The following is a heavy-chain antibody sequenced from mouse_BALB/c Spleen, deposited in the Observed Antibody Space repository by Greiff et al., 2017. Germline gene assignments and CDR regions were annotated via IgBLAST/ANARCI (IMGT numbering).Heavy chain of an antibody. CDR2: ISSGGST. Sequence: EVQRVESGGGLVKPGGSLKLSCAASGFTFSSYAMSWVRQTPEKRLEWVASISSGGSTYYPDSVKGRFTISRDNARNILYLQMSSLRSEDTAMYYCARDDYDLGWGQGTTLTVSS. V-gene: IGHV5-6-5*01. J-gene: IGHJ2*01. CDR3: ARDDYDLG. CDR1: GFTFSSYA. D-gene: IGHD2-4*01.